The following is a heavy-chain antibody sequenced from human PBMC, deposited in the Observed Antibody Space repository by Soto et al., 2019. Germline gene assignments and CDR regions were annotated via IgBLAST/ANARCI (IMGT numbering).Heavy chain of an antibody. CDR2: IYSDGST. CDR3: ARDWVNVQYYYYDMDV. Sequence: EGSLRLSCAASGFTVSSNYMNWVRQAPGKGLEGVSLIYSDGSTYYADSVKGRFTISRDDSKNTLFLQMNNLRAEDTAVYYCARDWVNVQYYYYDMDVWGQGTQFTVSS. V-gene: IGHV3-53*01. J-gene: IGHJ6*02. CDR1: GFTVSSNY. D-gene: IGHD3-16*01.